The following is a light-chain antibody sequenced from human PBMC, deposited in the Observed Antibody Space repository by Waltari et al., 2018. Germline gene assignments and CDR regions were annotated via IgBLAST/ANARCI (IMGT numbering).Light chain of an antibody. Sequence: EIVLTQSPATLSLSPGERVTLSCRASQSVSSSLAWYQQKPGQAPRLLIFGASNRATGIPDRFSGSGSGTDFSLTISRLEPEDFAVYYCQQYVHLPVTFGRGTRVEIK. CDR1: QSVSSS. CDR2: GAS. J-gene: IGKJ4*02. V-gene: IGKV3-11*01. CDR3: QQYVHLPVT.